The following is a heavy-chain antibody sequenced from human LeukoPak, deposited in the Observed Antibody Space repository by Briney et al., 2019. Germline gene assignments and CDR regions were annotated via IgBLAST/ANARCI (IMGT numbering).Heavy chain of an antibody. CDR1: GGSISGSSYY. CDR2: INHSGST. Sequence: ASETLSLTCTVSGGSISGSSYYWGWIRQPPGKGLEWIGEINHSGSTNYNPSLKSRVTISVDTSKNQFSLKLSSVTAADTAVYHCARGPPTFGGVIVIPGYDYWGQGTLVTVSS. J-gene: IGHJ4*02. V-gene: IGHV4-39*07. D-gene: IGHD3-16*02. CDR3: ARGPPTFGGVIVIPGYDY.